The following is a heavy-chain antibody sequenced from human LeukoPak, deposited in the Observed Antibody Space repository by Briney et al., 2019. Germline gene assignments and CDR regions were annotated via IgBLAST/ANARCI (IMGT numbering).Heavy chain of an antibody. Sequence: ASVKVSCKASRYTFTSYGISWVRQAPGQGLEWMGWISAYNGNTNYAQKLQGRVTMTTDTSTSTAYMELRSLRSDDTAVYYCASPGTGYSSGWYYFDYWGQGTLVTVS. CDR2: ISAYNGNT. D-gene: IGHD6-19*01. J-gene: IGHJ4*02. CDR1: RYTFTSYG. CDR3: ASPGTGYSSGWYYFDY. V-gene: IGHV1-18*01.